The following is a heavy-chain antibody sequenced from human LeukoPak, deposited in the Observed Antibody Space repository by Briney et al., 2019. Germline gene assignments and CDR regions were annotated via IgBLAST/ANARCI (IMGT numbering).Heavy chain of an antibody. Sequence: SETLSLTCAVSGGSFSSFSWNWIRQPPGKGLEWISEINYTGNTHTGSTSYSTSLKIPVTISVHTPNNQISLHPAYVTSADSGVYYCARGFSGFWEFDSWGQGTLVTVSS. J-gene: IGHJ4*02. CDR1: GGSFSSFS. CDR3: ARGFSGFWEFDS. V-gene: IGHV4-34*01. D-gene: IGHD1-14*01. CDR2: INYTGNTHTGST.